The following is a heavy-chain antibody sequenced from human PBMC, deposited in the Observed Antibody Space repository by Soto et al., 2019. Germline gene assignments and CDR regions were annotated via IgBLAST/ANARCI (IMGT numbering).Heavy chain of an antibody. CDR3: ASVRYHLLLGHIDS. CDR2: ISSGSSSTNI. Sequence: EVQLVESGGGLVKPGGSLRLSCAVSGFTFSTYSMNWVRQAPGKVLEWVSCISSGSSSTNIYYADSVKGRFTISRDNANNSLFLQMNSLRAEDTAVYYCASVRYHLLLGHIDSWGPGILVTVSA. D-gene: IGHD2-2*01. J-gene: IGHJ4*02. V-gene: IGHV3-21*02. CDR1: GFTFSTYS.